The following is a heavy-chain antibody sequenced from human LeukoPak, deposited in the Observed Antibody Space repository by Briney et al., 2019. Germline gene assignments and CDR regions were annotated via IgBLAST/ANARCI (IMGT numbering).Heavy chain of an antibody. V-gene: IGHV1-2*02. CDR1: GHTFTGYN. CDR3: ARETYYSSGNVYNRIDY. J-gene: IGHJ4*02. D-gene: IGHD3-10*01. Sequence: ASVKVSCKASGHTFTGYNIQWVRQAPGQGLEWMGWINPNSGGTNYAQKFQGRVTMTRDTSISTAYMELSRLTSDDTAVYFCARETYYSSGNVYNRIDYWGQGTLVTVSS. CDR2: INPNSGGT.